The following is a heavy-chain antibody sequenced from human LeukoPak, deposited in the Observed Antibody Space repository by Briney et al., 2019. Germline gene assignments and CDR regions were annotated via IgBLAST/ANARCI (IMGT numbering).Heavy chain of an antibody. CDR2: IYNGANT. CDR3: ARGGSGNWNAPFDY. D-gene: IGHD1-1*01. J-gene: IGHJ4*02. V-gene: IGHV3-66*01. Sequence: GGSLRLSCVASGLIVNYNFMSWVRQAPGKGLEWVSVIYNGANTYYADSVKGRFTISRDNAKNSLYLQMNSLRAEDTAVYYCARGGSGNWNAPFDYWGQGTLVTVSS. CDR1: GLIVNYNF.